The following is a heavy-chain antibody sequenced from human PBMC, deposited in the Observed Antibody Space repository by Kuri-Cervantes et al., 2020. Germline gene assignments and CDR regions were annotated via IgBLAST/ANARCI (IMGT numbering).Heavy chain of an antibody. CDR3: ARLTNWGPYWYFDL. Sequence: SETLSLTCTVSGGSISSSSYYWGWIRQPPGKGLEWIGSIYYSGSTYYNPSLKSRVTISVDKSKNQFSLKLSSVTAADTAVYYCARLTNWGPYWYFDLWGRGTLVTVSS. V-gene: IGHV4-39*07. CDR1: GGSISSSSYY. J-gene: IGHJ2*01. D-gene: IGHD7-27*01. CDR2: IYYSGST.